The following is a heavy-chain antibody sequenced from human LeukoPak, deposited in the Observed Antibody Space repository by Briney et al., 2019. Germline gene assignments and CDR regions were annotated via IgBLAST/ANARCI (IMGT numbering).Heavy chain of an antibody. V-gene: IGHV4-59*01. D-gene: IGHD5-12*01. Sequence: KPSETLSLTCTVSGGSISSYYRSWIRQPPGKGLEWIGYIYYSGSTNYNPSLKSRVTISVDTSKNQFSLKLSSVTAADTAVYYCARGTGVTTINWFDPWGQGTLVTVSS. CDR1: GGSISSYY. CDR2: IYYSGST. J-gene: IGHJ5*02. CDR3: ARGTGVTTINWFDP.